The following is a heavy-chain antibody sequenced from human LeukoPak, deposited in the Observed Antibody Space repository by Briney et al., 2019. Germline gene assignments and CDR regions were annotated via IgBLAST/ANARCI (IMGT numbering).Heavy chain of an antibody. CDR2: INPSGGST. CDR3: ARNSRAGSGYYYVGPPDY. Sequence: GASVKVSCKASGYTFTSYYMHWVRQAPGQGLEWMGIINPSGGSTSYAQKFQGRVTMTRDTSTSTVYMELSSLRSEDTAVYYCARNSRAGSGYYYVGPPDYWGQGTLVTVSS. J-gene: IGHJ4*02. CDR1: GYTFTSYY. V-gene: IGHV1-46*01. D-gene: IGHD3-22*01.